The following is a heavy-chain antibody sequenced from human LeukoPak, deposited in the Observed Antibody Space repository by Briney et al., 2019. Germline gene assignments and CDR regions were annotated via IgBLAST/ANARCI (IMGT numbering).Heavy chain of an antibody. Sequence: GGSLRLSCAASGFTFSSYAMHWVRQAPGKGLEWVAVISYDGSNKYYADSVKGRFTISRDNSKNTLYLQMNSLRAEDTAVYYCARDPSGSYCYWGQGTLVTVSS. V-gene: IGHV3-30-3*01. CDR1: GFTFSSYA. CDR3: ARDPSGSYCY. D-gene: IGHD1-26*01. J-gene: IGHJ4*02. CDR2: ISYDGSNK.